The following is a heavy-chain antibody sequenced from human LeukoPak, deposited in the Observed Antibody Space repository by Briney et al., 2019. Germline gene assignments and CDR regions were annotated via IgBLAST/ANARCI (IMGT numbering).Heavy chain of an antibody. CDR2: ISSSSRYI. CDR3: ARDKYSSSSGGFDY. V-gene: IGHV3-21*01. CDR1: GFTFSSYS. Sequence: GGSLGLSCAASGFTFSSYSINWVRQAPGKGLEWVSSISSSSRYINYADSVKGRFTISRDNAKNSLYLQMNSLRAEDTAVYYCARDKYSSSSGGFDYWGQGTLVTVSS. D-gene: IGHD6-6*01. J-gene: IGHJ4*02.